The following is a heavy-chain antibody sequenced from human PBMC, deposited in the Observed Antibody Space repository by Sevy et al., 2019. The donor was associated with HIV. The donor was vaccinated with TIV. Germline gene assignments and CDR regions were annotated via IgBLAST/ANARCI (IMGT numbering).Heavy chain of an antibody. V-gene: IGHV3-30-3*01. Sequence: GGSLRLSCAASGFTFSSYAMHWVRQAPGKGLEWVAVISYDGSNKYYADSVKGRFTISRDNSKNTLYLQMNSLRAEDTAVYYCARGDVDTPMVTTRYYYGMDVWGQGTTVTVSS. CDR2: ISYDGSNK. CDR3: ARGDVDTPMVTTRYYYGMDV. CDR1: GFTFSSYA. D-gene: IGHD5-18*01. J-gene: IGHJ6*02.